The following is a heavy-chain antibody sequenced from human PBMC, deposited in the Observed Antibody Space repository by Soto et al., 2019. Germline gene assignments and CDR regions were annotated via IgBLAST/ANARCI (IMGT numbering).Heavy chain of an antibody. CDR3: ASTDYVAYYMDV. CDR1: GGSISSGYY. J-gene: IGHJ6*03. Sequence: SDTLYLTCSVSGGSISSGYYWTWIRQHPGKGLEWIGYIYYSGNTYYNPSLKSRVTISVDTSKNQFSLKLSSVTAADTAVYYCASTDYVAYYMDVWGQGTTVTVSS. V-gene: IGHV4-31*03. D-gene: IGHD3-10*02. CDR2: IYYSGNT.